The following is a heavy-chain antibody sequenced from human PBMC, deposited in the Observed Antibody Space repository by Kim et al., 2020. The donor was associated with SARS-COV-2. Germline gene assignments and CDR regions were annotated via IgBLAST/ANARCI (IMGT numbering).Heavy chain of an antibody. D-gene: IGHD2-21*01. J-gene: IGHJ3*02. CDR3: ARDFVAKGAFDI. CDR1: GFTFSSYA. Sequence: LSLTCAASGFTFSSYAMHWVRQAPGKGLEWVAVISYDGSNKYYADSVKGRFTISRDNSKNTLYLQMNSLRAEDTAVYYCARDFVAKGAFDIWGQGTMVTVSS. V-gene: IGHV3-30*04. CDR2: ISYDGSNK.